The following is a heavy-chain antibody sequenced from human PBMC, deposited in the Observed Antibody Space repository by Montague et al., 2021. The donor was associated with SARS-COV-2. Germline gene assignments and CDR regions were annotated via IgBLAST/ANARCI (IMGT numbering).Heavy chain of an antibody. CDR3: ASQVPDFWSGIDY. J-gene: IGHJ4*02. Sequence: SETLSLTCTVSGGSISSSSYYWGWIRQPPGKGLEWIGYIYYSGSTNYNPSLKSRVTISVDTSKNQFSLKLSSVTAADTAVYYCASQVPDFWSGIDYWGRGTLVTVSS. CDR2: IYYSGST. V-gene: IGHV4-61*05. CDR1: GGSISSSSYY. D-gene: IGHD3-3*01.